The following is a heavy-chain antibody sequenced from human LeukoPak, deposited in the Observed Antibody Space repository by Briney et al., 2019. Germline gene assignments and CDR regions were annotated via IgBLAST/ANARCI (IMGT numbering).Heavy chain of an antibody. D-gene: IGHD3-22*01. CDR2: IYTSGST. Sequence: SETLSLTCTVSGGSISSGSYYCSWIRQPAGKGLEWIGRIYTSGSTNYNPSLKSRVTISVDTSKNQFSLKLSSVTAADTAVYYCARDRKYYYDSSGYYNYYFDYWGQGTLVTVSS. CDR3: ARDRKYYYDSSGYYNYYFDY. J-gene: IGHJ4*02. CDR1: GGSISSGSYY. V-gene: IGHV4-61*02.